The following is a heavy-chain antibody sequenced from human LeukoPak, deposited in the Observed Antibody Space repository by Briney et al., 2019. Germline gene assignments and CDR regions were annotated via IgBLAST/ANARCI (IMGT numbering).Heavy chain of an antibody. D-gene: IGHD3-3*01. CDR2: INPNSGGT. V-gene: IGHV1-2*06. CDR3: ARDPDSITIFGVVTETISRY. CDR1: RYTFTGYF. J-gene: IGHJ4*02. Sequence: RASVKVSRKASRYTFTGYFMHWLRQAPGQGRERVGRINPNSGGTHYAHKLQLRVPMSRDTSISTAYMALSRLRSDATAVYYCARDPDSITIFGVVTETISRYWGQGTLVTVSS.